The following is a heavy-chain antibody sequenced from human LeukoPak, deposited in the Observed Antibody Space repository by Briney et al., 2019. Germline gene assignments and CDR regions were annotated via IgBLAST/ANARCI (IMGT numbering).Heavy chain of an antibody. CDR3: ARALYGDYGPYYYYMDV. V-gene: IGHV3-23*01. CDR2: ISGSGGST. D-gene: IGHD4-17*01. J-gene: IGHJ6*03. CDR1: GFTFSSYA. Sequence: GGSLRLSCAASGFTFSSYAMSWVRQAPGKGLEWVSAISGSGGSTYYADSVKGRFTISRDNAKNSLYLQMNSLRAEDTALYYCARALYGDYGPYYYYMDVWGKGTTVTVSS.